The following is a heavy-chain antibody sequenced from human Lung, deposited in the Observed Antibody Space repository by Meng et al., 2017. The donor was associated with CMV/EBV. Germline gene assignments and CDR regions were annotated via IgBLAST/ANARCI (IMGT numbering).Heavy chain of an antibody. J-gene: IGHJ4*02. CDR1: GFTFSGSA. V-gene: IGHV3-73*01. CDR3: TRLTAADTSFEC. Sequence: GGSLRLXCAASGFTFSGSAIHWVRQASGKGLEWVGRIKTKADNYATAYAASLKGRFTISRDDSQNTAYLQMNSLKTEDTAVYYCTRLTAADTSFECWGQGTXVTVSS. D-gene: IGHD6-13*01. CDR2: IKTKADNYAT.